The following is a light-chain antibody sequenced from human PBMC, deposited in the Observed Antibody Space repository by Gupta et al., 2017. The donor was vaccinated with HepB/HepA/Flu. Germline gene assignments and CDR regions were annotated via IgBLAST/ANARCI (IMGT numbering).Light chain of an antibody. J-gene: IGKJ3*01. V-gene: IGKV1-9*01. CDR3: QQISSYPFT. CDR1: QGISSS. CDR2: AAS. Sequence: DIQLTQSPSFLSASVGDRVIITCRASQGISSSLAWFQQKPGRAPNLLIYAASTLESGVPSRFSGSGSGTEFTLTISSLQPEDFATYYCQQISSYPFTFGHGTKVDVK.